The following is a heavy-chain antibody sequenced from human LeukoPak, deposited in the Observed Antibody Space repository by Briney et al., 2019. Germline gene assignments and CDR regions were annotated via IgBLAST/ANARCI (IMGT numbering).Heavy chain of an antibody. V-gene: IGHV1-2*06. D-gene: IGHD5-12*01. CDR1: GYTFTGYY. CDR3: ASKTEHSDYDGPDY. Sequence: ASVTVSCKASGYTFTGYYMHWVRQAPGQGLEWMGRINPNSGDTNYAQKFQGRVTMTRDTSISTAYMELSRLRSDDTAVYYCASKTEHSDYDGPDYWGQGTLVTVSS. J-gene: IGHJ4*02. CDR2: INPNSGDT.